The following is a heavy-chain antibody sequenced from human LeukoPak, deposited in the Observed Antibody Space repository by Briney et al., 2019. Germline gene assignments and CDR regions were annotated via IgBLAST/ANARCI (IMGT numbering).Heavy chain of an antibody. Sequence: ASVKVSCKTSGNIFTGYYIHWVRQAPGRGLEWMGWINPNNGGANFAQKFQGRVTFTRDSSISTVYMDLSRLRSDDTAVYYCARAGAAAVPDWYFNLWGRGTLVTVSS. CDR3: ARAGAAAVPDWYFNL. J-gene: IGHJ2*01. V-gene: IGHV1-2*02. CDR1: GNIFTGYY. D-gene: IGHD6-13*01. CDR2: INPNNGGA.